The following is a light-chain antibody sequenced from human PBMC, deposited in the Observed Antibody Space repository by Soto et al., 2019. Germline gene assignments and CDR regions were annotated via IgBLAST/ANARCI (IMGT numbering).Light chain of an antibody. J-gene: IGKJ5*01. CDR1: QTISSW. CDR3: QQHNSFSIT. V-gene: IGKV1-5*03. Sequence: DMQMTQSPSTLSGAVGDRVTITCRASQTISSWLAWYQQKPGKAPKLLIYKASSLESGVPSRFSGTGSGTEFTLTINSLQADDFATYYCQQHNSFSITFGQGTRLETK. CDR2: KAS.